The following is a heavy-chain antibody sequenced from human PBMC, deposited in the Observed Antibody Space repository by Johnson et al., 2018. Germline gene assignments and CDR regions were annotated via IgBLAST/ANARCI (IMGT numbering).Heavy chain of an antibody. CDR1: GFTFSSYS. Sequence: EVQLVETGGGLVQPGGSXRLSCAASGFTFSSYSMNWVRQAPGKGLEWVSYISSSSSTIYYADSVKGRFTISRDNAKKSLYLQMNSLRDEDTAVYYCARDKRNNLWARYYGMDVWGQGTTVTVSS. J-gene: IGHJ6*02. CDR2: ISSSSSTI. D-gene: IGHD1-1*01. V-gene: IGHV3-48*02. CDR3: ARDKRNNLWARYYGMDV.